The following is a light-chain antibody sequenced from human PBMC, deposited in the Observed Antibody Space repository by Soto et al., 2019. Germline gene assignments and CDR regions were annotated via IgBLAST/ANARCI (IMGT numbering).Light chain of an antibody. V-gene: IGKV3-15*01. CDR1: QSISNK. Sequence: EIVMTHSPGTLSVSPGERATLSCRASQSISNKLAWHQQKPGQAPRLLAYGASTRASGISPRFTGSGSGTDFNLTISSLQSEDFAVYYCQQYENWPLTFGGGTKVDIK. CDR2: GAS. J-gene: IGKJ4*01. CDR3: QQYENWPLT.